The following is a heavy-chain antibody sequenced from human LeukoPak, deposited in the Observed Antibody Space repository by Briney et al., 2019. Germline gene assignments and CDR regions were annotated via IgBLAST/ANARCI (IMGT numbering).Heavy chain of an antibody. D-gene: IGHD4-17*01. CDR3: ARGTTVNTDNYYYYYGMDV. CDR2: IIPIFGIA. V-gene: IGHV1-69*04. CDR1: GGTFSSYA. Sequence: ASVKVSCKASGGTFSSYAISWVRQAPGQGLEWMGRIIPIFGIANYAQKFQGRVTITADKSTSTAYMELSSLRSEDTAVYYCARGTTVNTDNYYYYYGMDVWGQGTTVTVSS. J-gene: IGHJ6*02.